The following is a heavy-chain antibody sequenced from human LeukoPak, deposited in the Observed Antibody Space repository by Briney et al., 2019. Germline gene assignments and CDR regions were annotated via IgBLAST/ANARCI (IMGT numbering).Heavy chain of an antibody. J-gene: IGHJ3*02. CDR1: GGSISSGDYY. D-gene: IGHD5-18*01. Sequence: SETLSLTCTVSGGSISSGDYYWSWIRQPPGKGLEWIGYIYYSGSTNYNPSLKSRVTISVDTSKNQFSLKLSSVTAADTAVYYCARDDGGYNDAFDIWGQGTMVTVSS. CDR3: ARDDGGYNDAFDI. V-gene: IGHV4-61*08. CDR2: IYYSGST.